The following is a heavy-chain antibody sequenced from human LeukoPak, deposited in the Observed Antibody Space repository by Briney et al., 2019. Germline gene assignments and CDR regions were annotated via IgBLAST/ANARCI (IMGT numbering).Heavy chain of an antibody. CDR2: IYHSGST. J-gene: IGHJ4*02. V-gene: IGHV4-38-2*02. CDR1: GYSISSGYY. Sequence: SETLSLTCTVSGYSISSGYYWGWIRQPPGKGLEWIGSIYHSGSTYYNPSLKRRVTISVDTSKNQFSLKLSSVTAADTAVYYCARARVSGYVYYWGQGTLVTVSS. CDR3: ARARVSGYVYY. D-gene: IGHD5-12*01.